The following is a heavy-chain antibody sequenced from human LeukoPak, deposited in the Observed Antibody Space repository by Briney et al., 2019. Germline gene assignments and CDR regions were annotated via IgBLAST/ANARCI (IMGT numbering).Heavy chain of an antibody. J-gene: IGHJ4*02. CDR3: AKDRYYDILTGYIDY. D-gene: IGHD3-9*01. V-gene: IGHV3-30*02. CDR1: GFTFSSYG. CDR2: IRYDGSNK. Sequence: GGSLRLSCAASGFTFSSYGMHWVRQAPGKGLEWVAFIRYDGSNKYYADSVKGLFTISRDNSKNTLYLQMNSLRAEDTAVYYCAKDRYYDILTGYIDYWGQGTLVTVSS.